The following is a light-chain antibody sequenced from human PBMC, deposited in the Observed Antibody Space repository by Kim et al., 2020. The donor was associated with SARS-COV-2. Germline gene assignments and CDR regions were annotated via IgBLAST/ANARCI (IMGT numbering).Light chain of an antibody. CDR2: EDD. Sequence: GKTVTISCTRSSGSIDDNYVQWYQQRPGGVPTTVIYEDDQRPSGVSDRFSGSIDNSSNSASLTISGLRTEDEVDYYCQSYNRDNVIFGGGTQLTVL. CDR3: QSYNRDNVI. CDR1: SGSIDDNY. J-gene: IGLJ2*01. V-gene: IGLV6-57*03.